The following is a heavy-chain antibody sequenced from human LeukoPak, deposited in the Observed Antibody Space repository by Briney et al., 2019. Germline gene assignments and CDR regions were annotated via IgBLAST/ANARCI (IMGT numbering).Heavy chain of an antibody. D-gene: IGHD6-6*01. V-gene: IGHV4-34*01. CDR3: ARGPPLSIAARPYYYYGMDV. Sequence: SETLSLTCAVYGGSFSGYYWSWIRQPPGKGLEWIGGINHSGSTNYNPSLKSRVTISVDTSKNQFSLKLSSVTAADTAVYYCARGPPLSIAARPYYYYGMDVWGQGTTVTVSS. J-gene: IGHJ6*02. CDR1: GGSFSGYY. CDR2: INHSGST.